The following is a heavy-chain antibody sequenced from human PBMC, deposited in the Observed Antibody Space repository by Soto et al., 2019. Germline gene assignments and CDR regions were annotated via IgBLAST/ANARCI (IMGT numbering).Heavy chain of an antibody. V-gene: IGHV1-8*01. CDR2: MNPNSGDT. D-gene: IGHD5-12*01. J-gene: IGHJ4*02. CDR3: ARGLEWLRTY. CDR1: GYDFTTYH. Sequence: QVQLVQSGTEVKKPGASVKVSCKVSGYDFTTYHIHWVRQGAGQGLEWMGWMNPNSGDTGCAQKFQGRVSMIRDTSINTAYMELNNLGSEDTAVYYCARGLEWLRTYWGQGTLVTVSS.